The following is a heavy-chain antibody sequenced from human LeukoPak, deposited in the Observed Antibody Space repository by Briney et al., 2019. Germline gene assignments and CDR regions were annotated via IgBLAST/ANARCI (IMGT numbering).Heavy chain of an antibody. Sequence: PGGSLRLSCAASGFTFSSYGMHWVRQAPGKGLEWVAVISYDGSNKYYADSVKGRFTISRDNSKNTLYLQMNSLRAEDTAVYYCANAGPSNIRTGSYYDSSGPWVHWGQGTLVTVSS. CDR3: ANAGPSNIRTGSYYDSSGPWVH. CDR1: GFTFSSYG. D-gene: IGHD3-22*01. V-gene: IGHV3-30*18. J-gene: IGHJ4*02. CDR2: ISYDGSNK.